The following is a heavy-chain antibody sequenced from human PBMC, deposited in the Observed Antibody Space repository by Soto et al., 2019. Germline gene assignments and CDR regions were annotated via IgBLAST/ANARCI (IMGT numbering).Heavy chain of an antibody. J-gene: IGHJ4*01. D-gene: IGHD2-15*01. Sequence: GESLKFSCQGSGYNFNRYWIGWVRQIPGKGLEWMAIIFPGDSDTKYSPSFQGKVTISADKSINTAYLQWSSLKASDTAMYFCARQNFAANVPDFWGPGTLVTVSS. CDR3: ARQNFAANVPDF. CDR2: IFPGDSDT. V-gene: IGHV5-51*01. CDR1: GYNFNRYW.